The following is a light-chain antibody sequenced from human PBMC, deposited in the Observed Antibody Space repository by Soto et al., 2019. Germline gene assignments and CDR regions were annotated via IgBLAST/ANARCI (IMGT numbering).Light chain of an antibody. CDR2: AAS. J-gene: IGKJ2*01. V-gene: IGKV1-39*01. CDR1: QNILTY. CDR3: HQSYGTPPYT. Sequence: DIQMTQSPSSLSASVGDRVTISCRASQNILTYLNWYQQKAGKAPELLIYAASNLRRGVPSRFSGTGSGTDFRLTISSLQPEDFATYFCHQSYGTPPYTFGQGTKLES.